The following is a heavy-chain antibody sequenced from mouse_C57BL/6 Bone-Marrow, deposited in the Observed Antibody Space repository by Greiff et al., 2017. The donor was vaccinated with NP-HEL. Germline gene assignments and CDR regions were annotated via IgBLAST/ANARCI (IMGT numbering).Heavy chain of an antibody. CDR3: VSNYYGSPYWYFDV. D-gene: IGHD1-1*01. J-gene: IGHJ1*03. Sequence: GGGLVQPKGSLKLSCAASGFSFNTYAMNWVRQAPGKGLEWVARIRSKSNNYATYYADSVKDRFTISRDDSESMLYLQMNNLKTEDTAMYYCVSNYYGSPYWYFDVWGTGTTVTVSS. V-gene: IGHV10-1*01. CDR2: IRSKSNNYAT. CDR1: GFSFNTYA.